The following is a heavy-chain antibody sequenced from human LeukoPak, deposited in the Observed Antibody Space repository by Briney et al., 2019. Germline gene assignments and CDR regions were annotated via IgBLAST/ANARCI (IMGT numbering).Heavy chain of an antibody. V-gene: IGHV4-38-2*01. CDR1: GYSISSGYY. J-gene: IGHJ6*03. CDR2: IYHSGST. CDR3: ARRGFSYGSGPRNYYYYYMDV. D-gene: IGHD5-18*01. Sequence: SETLSLTCAVSGYSISSGYYWGWIRQPPGKGLEWIGSIYHSGSTYYNPSLKCRVTISVDTSKNQFSLKLSSVTAADTAVYYCARRGFSYGSGPRNYYYYYMDVWGKGTTVTVSS.